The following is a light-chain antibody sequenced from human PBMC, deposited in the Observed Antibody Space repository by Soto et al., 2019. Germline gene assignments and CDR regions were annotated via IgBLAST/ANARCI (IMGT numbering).Light chain of an antibody. CDR1: QSISSW. CDR3: QQYNSFPT. J-gene: IGKJ1*01. CDR2: KAS. V-gene: IGKV1-5*03. Sequence: DIPMTQSPSTLSASVGDRVTITCPASQSISSWLAWYQQKPGKAPKLLIYKASSLESGVPSRFSGSGSGTEFTLTISSLQPDDFATYYCQQYNSFPTFGQGTKVEIK.